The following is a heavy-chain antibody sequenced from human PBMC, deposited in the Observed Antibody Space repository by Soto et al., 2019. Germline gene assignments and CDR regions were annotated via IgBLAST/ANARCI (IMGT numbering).Heavy chain of an antibody. CDR2: IRSKANSYAT. D-gene: IGHD3-10*01. J-gene: IGHJ4*02. CDR1: GFTFSGSA. CDR3: TMGLLWFGAY. V-gene: IGHV3-73*02. Sequence: EVQLVESGGGLVQPGGSLKLSCAASGFTFSGSAMHWVRQASGKGLEWVGRIRSKANSYATAYAASVKGRFTISRDDSKNMAYLQMNSLKTEDTAVYYCTMGLLWFGAYWGQGTLVTVSS.